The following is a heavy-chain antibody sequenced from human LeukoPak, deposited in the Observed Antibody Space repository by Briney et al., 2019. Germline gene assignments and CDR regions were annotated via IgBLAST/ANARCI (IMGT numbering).Heavy chain of an antibody. V-gene: IGHV1-69*05. CDR3: ARGSAHQLPYFDY. D-gene: IGHD2-2*01. CDR2: IIPIFGTA. CDR1: GGTFSSYA. Sequence: ASVKVSCKASGGTFSSYAISWVRQAPGQGLEWMGRIIPIFGTANYAQKFQGRVTITTDEPTSTAYMELSSLRSEDTAVYYCARGSAHQLPYFDYWGQGTLVTVSS. J-gene: IGHJ4*02.